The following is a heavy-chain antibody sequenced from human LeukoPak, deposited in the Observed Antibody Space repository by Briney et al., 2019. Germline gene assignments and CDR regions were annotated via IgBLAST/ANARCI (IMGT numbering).Heavy chain of an antibody. CDR2: ISSSSSYI. CDR1: GFTFSTYT. Sequence: TGGSLRLSCAASGFTFSTYTMNWVRQAPGKGLEWVSSISSSSSYIYYADSVKGRFTISRDNAKNSLYLQMNSLRAEDTAVYYCARGGGVIVWGQGTLVTVSS. D-gene: IGHD3-16*02. CDR3: ARGGGVIV. J-gene: IGHJ4*02. V-gene: IGHV3-21*01.